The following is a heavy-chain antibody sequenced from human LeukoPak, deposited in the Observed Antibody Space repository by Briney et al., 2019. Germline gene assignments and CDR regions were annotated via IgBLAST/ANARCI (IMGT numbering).Heavy chain of an antibody. CDR1: GFTVSSNY. J-gene: IGHJ4*02. V-gene: IGHV3-23*01. D-gene: IGHD3-10*01. CDR3: VGGLYWAAHDY. CDR2: ISGSGGST. Sequence: GGSLRLSCAASGFTVSSNYMSWVRQAPGKGLEWVSAISGSGGSTYYADSVKGRFTISRDNSKNTLYLQMNSLRAEDTAVYYCVGGLYWAAHDYWGQGTLVTVSS.